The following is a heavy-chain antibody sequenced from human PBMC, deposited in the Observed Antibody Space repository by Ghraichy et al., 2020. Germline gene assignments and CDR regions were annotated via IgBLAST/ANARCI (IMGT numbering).Heavy chain of an antibody. CDR1: GGSISSSSYY. CDR2: IYYSGST. J-gene: IGHJ4*02. V-gene: IGHV4-39*01. CDR3: ARRELGIWGTDY. D-gene: IGHD7-27*01. Sequence: SQTRSLTCTVSGGSISSSSYYWGWIRQPPGKGLEWIGSIYYSGSTYYNPSLKSRVTISVDTSKNQFSLKLSSVTAADTAVYYCARRELGIWGTDYWGQGTLVAVAS.